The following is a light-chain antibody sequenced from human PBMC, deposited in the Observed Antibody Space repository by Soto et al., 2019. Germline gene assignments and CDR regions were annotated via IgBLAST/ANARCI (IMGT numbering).Light chain of an antibody. CDR1: SSNIGINT. Sequence: QSVLTQPPSASGTPGQRVTISCSGGSSNIGINTVNWYQQLPGTAPKVLIHTDNERPSGVPDRFSGSKSGTSASLAINGLQSGDEADYYCQSYDSSLSGSYVFGTGTKVTVL. J-gene: IGLJ1*01. V-gene: IGLV1-44*01. CDR3: QSYDSSLSGSYV. CDR2: TDN.